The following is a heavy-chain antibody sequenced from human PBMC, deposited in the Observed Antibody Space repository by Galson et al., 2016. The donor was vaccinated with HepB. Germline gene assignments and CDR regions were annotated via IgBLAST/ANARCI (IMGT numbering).Heavy chain of an antibody. Sequence: LRLSCAASGFTFSTYGMHWVRQAPGKGLLWVSRIVDGDGSVTNYADSVKGRFTTSRDNSKNILYLQMNDLRTDDTGVYYCSRGSDFWGQGTLVTVSS. J-gene: IGHJ4*02. CDR3: SRGSDF. V-gene: IGHV3-74*01. CDR2: IVDGDGSVT. CDR1: GFTFSTYG.